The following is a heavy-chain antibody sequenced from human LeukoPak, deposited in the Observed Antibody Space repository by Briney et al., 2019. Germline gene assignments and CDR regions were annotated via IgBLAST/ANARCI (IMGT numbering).Heavy chain of an antibody. D-gene: IGHD6-13*01. V-gene: IGHV1-8*01. CDR3: ARAEVAAAGTEFDY. CDR2: MNPNSGNT. CDR1: GYTFTSYD. Sequence: GASVKVSCKASGYTFTSYDINWVRQATGQGLEWMGWMNPNSGNTGYAQKFQGRVTMTRNTSISTAYMELSSLRSEDTAVYYCARAEVAAAGTEFDYWDQGTLVTVSS. J-gene: IGHJ4*02.